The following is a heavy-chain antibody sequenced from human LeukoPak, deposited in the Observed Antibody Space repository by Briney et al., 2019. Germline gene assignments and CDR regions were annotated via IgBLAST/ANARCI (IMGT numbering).Heavy chain of an antibody. V-gene: IGHV3-20*01. CDR1: GFTFDDYG. D-gene: IGHD3-10*01. Sequence: GGSLRLSCEASGFTFDDYGMSWVRQAPGKGLEWVSGISWNGGTTGYADSVKGRFTISRDNAKDSLYLQMDSLRGEDTALYQCVRDRTMVRGVMGDAFDVWGQGTMVTVSS. CDR3: VRDRTMVRGVMGDAFDV. CDR2: ISWNGGTT. J-gene: IGHJ3*01.